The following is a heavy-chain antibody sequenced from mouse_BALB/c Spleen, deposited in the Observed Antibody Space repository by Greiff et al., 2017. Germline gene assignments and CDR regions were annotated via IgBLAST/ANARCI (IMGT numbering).Heavy chain of an antibody. V-gene: IGHV2-9*02. CDR3: ARYCYDVDYAMDY. Sequence: VNLVESGPGLVAPSQSLSITCTVSGFSLTSYGVHWVRQPPGKGLEWLGVIWAGGSTNYNSALMSRLSISKDNSKSQVFLKMNSLQTDDTAMYYCARYCYDVDYAMDYWGQGTSVTVSS. CDR1: GFSLTSYG. D-gene: IGHD2-12*01. CDR2: IWAGGST. J-gene: IGHJ4*01.